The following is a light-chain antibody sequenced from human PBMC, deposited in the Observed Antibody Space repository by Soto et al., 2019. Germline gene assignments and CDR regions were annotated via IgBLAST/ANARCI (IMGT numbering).Light chain of an antibody. J-gene: IGKJ1*01. CDR3: QQYNSYSGT. Sequence: DIQMTQSPSTLSASVGDRVTITCRASQSISSWLAWYQQKPGKAPKLLIYKASSLESGVPSRFSGSGSGTEFTLTICSLQPDDFATYYCQQYNSYSGTFGQGTKVEMK. CDR1: QSISSW. V-gene: IGKV1-5*03. CDR2: KAS.